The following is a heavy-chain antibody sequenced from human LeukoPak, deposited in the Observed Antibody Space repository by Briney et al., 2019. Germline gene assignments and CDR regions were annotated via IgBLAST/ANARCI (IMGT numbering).Heavy chain of an antibody. CDR2: IHAGTGDT. CDR3: ARDENWGPDY. Sequence: ASVKVSCKASGYTFTGHYMHWVRQAPGHGLEWMGWIHAGTGDTNYAQKFQGRFTMTRDTSISTLYMGLNRPTSDDTAVYFCARDENWGPDYWGQGTLVTVSS. CDR1: GYTFTGHY. D-gene: IGHD7-27*01. V-gene: IGHV1-2*02. J-gene: IGHJ4*02.